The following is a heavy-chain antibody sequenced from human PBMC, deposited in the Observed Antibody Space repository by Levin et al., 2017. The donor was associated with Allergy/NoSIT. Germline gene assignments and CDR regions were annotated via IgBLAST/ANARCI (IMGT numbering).Heavy chain of an antibody. CDR2: ISYDGSNK. V-gene: IGHV3-30*18. CDR3: AKDGIGQYYDILTGYYLPDY. J-gene: IGHJ4*02. Sequence: GESLKISCAASGFTFSSYGMHWVRQAPGKGLEWVAVISYDGSNKYYADSVKGRFTISRDNSKNTLYLQMNSLRAEDTAVYYCAKDGIGQYYDILTGYYLPDYWGQGTLVTVSS. D-gene: IGHD3-9*01. CDR1: GFTFSSYG.